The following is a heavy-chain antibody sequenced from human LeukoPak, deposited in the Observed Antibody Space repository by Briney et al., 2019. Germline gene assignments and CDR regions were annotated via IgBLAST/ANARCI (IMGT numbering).Heavy chain of an antibody. V-gene: IGHV3-66*01. J-gene: IGHJ4*02. Sequence: GGSLRLSCAASGFTVSSNYMSWVRQAPGKGLEWVSVIYSGGSTYYADSVKGRFTISRDNSKNTLYLQMNSLRAEDTAVYYCARDWFNAGYFDYWGQGTLVTVSS. CDR1: GFTVSSNY. CDR2: IYSGGST. D-gene: IGHD1-14*01. CDR3: ARDWFNAGYFDY.